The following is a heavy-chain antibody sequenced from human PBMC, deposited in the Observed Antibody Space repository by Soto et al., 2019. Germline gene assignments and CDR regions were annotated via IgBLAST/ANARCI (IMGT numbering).Heavy chain of an antibody. J-gene: IGHJ6*02. CDR1: GGSISSSSYY. Sequence: QLQLQESGPGLVKPSETLSLTCTVSGGSISSSSYYWGWIRQPPGKGLEWIGSIYYSGSTYYNPSLTSRVTISVATSKNPFSLKRSSVTAADTAVYYCASRVVRGSGSYSQGYYYGMDVWGQGTTVTVSS. D-gene: IGHD3-10*01. V-gene: IGHV4-39*01. CDR3: ASRVVRGSGSYSQGYYYGMDV. CDR2: IYYSGST.